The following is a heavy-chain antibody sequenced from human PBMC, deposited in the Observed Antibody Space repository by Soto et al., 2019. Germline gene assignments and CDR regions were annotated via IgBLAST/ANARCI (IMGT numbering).Heavy chain of an antibody. CDR1: GFTFSMYW. CDR2: INDDGSST. J-gene: IGHJ4*02. D-gene: IGHD1-1*01. V-gene: IGHV3-74*01. CDR3: TRGPRSTSTGTGAF. Sequence: PGGSLRLSCAASGFTFSMYWMHWVRQVPGKGPEWVSRINDDGSSTNYADSVKGRFTISRDNAKNTLYLQMNDLRAEDTAVYYCTRGPRSTSTGTGAFWGQGXLVTVSS.